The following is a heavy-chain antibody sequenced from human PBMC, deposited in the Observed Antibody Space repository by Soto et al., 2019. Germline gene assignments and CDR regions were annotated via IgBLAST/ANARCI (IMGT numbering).Heavy chain of an antibody. Sequence: GGSLRLSCXASGFTFSSYDMHWVRQATGKGLEWVSAIGTAGDTYYPGSVKGRFTISRENAKNSLYLQMNSLRAEDTAVYYCARAPSDKYYYGSGSPNGMDVWGQGTTVTVSS. J-gene: IGHJ6*02. CDR1: GFTFSSYD. CDR2: IGTAGDT. V-gene: IGHV3-13*01. D-gene: IGHD3-10*01. CDR3: ARAPSDKYYYGSGSPNGMDV.